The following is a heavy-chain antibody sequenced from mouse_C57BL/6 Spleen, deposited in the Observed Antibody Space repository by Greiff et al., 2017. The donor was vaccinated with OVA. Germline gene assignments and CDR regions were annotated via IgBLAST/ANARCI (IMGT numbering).Heavy chain of an antibody. CDR1: GYTITDYY. CDR3: AREGNSHFDY. Sequence: VQVVESGAELVRPGASVKLSCKASGYTITDYYINWVKQRPGQGLEWIARIYPGSGNTYYNEKFKGKATLTAEKSSSTAYMQLSSLTSEDSAVYFCAREGNSHFDYWGQGTTLTVSS. J-gene: IGHJ2*01. V-gene: IGHV1-76*01. CDR2: IYPGSGNT.